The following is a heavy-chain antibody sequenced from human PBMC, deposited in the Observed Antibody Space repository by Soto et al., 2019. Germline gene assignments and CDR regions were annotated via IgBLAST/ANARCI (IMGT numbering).Heavy chain of an antibody. CDR3: VRTSHYGSGTWNFDY. V-gene: IGHV3-72*01. Sequence: GSLRVPWGAVWLTFGDLYSGRVLQAPRKGLEWVGRTRNKANSYTTEYAASVKGRFIVSSDDSMNSLYLQMNSLKTEDTAMYYCVRTSHYGSGTWNFDYWGQGTLVTVSS. CDR1: WLTFGDLY. J-gene: IGHJ4*02. D-gene: IGHD3-10*01. CDR2: TRNKANSYTT.